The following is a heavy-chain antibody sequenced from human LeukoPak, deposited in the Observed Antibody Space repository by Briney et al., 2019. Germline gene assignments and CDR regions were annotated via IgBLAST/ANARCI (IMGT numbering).Heavy chain of an antibody. CDR1: GFTFSSYA. CDR3: AKDLWDSSGYYPFDY. Sequence: PGGSLRLSCAASGFTFSSYAMSWVRQAPGKGLEWVSAISGSGGSTYYADSVKGRFTISRDNSKNTLYLQMNSLRAEDTAVYYCAKDLWDSSGYYPFDYWGQGTLVTVSS. V-gene: IGHV3-23*01. CDR2: ISGSGGST. D-gene: IGHD3-22*01. J-gene: IGHJ4*02.